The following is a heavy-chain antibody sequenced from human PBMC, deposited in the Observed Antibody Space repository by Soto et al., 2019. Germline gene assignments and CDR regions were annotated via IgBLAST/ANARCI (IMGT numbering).Heavy chain of an antibody. CDR1: GFSLSTSGLC. V-gene: IGHV2-70*01. CDR3: ARATYYYDSSGLRADYGMDV. CDR2: IDWDDDK. J-gene: IGHJ6*02. D-gene: IGHD3-22*01. Sequence: SGPTLVNPTQTLTLTCTFSGFSLSTSGLCVTWIRQPPGKALEWLALIDWDDDKYYSTSLKTRLTISKDTSKNHVVLTMTNLDPVDTAMYYCARATYYYDSSGLRADYGMDVWGQGTTVTVSS.